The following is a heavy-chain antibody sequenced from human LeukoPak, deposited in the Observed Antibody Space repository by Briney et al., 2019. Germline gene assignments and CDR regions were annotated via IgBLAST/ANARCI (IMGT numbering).Heavy chain of an antibody. V-gene: IGHV4-39*01. CDR3: ARHGSTDYFDY. J-gene: IGHJ4*02. D-gene: IGHD2-2*03. CDR1: GGSISSSTSY. Sequence: KPSETLSLTCAVSGGSISSSTSYWGWIRQPPGKGLEWIGRIYYSGSTFYNPSLKSRVTISVDTSKNQFSLRLSSVTAVDTAVYYCARHGSTDYFDYWGQGTLVTVSS. CDR2: IYYSGST.